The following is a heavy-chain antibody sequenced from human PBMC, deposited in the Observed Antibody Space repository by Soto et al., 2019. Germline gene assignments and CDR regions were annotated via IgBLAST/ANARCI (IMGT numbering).Heavy chain of an antibody. Sequence: AASVKVSCKASGYSFTDYHIHWVRQAPGQGLEWLGRINPKSGGTSTAQKFQGWVTMTTDTSISTASMELTRLTSDDTAIYYCARGDSTDCSNDVCSFFYNHDMDVWGQGTTVTVS. J-gene: IGHJ6*02. CDR1: GYSFTDYH. V-gene: IGHV1-2*04. CDR3: ARGDSTDCSNDVCSFFYNHDMDV. CDR2: INPKSGGT. D-gene: IGHD2-8*01.